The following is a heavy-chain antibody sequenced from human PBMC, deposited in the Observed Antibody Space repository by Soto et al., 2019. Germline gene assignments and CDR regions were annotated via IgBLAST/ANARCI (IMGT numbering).Heavy chain of an antibody. CDR3: TTEAYGSGSYEFDY. CDR2: IRRETDGGTT. Sequence: SLRLSCAASGFTFSNAWMSWVRQAPGKGLEWVGHIRRETDGGTTDYAAPVKGRFTISRDDSKDTLYLQMHSLKTEDTAVYYCTTEAYGSGSYEFDYWGPGTLVTVSS. V-gene: IGHV3-15*01. CDR1: GFTFSNAW. J-gene: IGHJ4*02. D-gene: IGHD3-10*01.